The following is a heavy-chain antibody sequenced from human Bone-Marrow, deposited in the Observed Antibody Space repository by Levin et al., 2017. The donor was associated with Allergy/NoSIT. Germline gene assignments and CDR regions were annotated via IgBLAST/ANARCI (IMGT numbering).Heavy chain of an antibody. CDR3: AKEERAVAGYYFDS. CDR2: ISGSGTIT. CDR1: GFTFSSYA. J-gene: IGHJ4*02. D-gene: IGHD6-19*01. Sequence: GGSLRLSCAASGFTFSSYAMSWVRQAPGKGLEWVSSISGSGTITHYAESVKGRFTISRDISKNMLHLQMNSLRAEDTAIYFCAKEERAVAGYYFDSWGQGTLVTVSS. V-gene: IGHV3-23*01.